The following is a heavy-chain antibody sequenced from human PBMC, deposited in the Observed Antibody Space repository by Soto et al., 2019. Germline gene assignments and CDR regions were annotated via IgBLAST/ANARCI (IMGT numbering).Heavy chain of an antibody. V-gene: IGHV3-23*01. J-gene: IGHJ4*02. Sequence: GGSLRLSCAASGFTLSSYAMSWVRQAPGKGLEWVSAISGSGGSTYYADSVKGRFTISRDNSKNTLYLQMNSLRAEDTAVYYCAKTRFLEWLHYFDYWGQGTLVTVSS. CDR1: GFTLSSYA. D-gene: IGHD3-3*01. CDR2: ISGSGGST. CDR3: AKTRFLEWLHYFDY.